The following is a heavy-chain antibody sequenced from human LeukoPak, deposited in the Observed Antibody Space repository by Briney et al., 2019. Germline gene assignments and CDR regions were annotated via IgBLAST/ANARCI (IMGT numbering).Heavy chain of an antibody. CDR1: GFTFSTAW. CDR3: VRDLPRTSGP. Sequence: HSGGSLRLSCVASGFTFSTAWMHWARQTPGKGLVWVSHINGDGRRINYADDVKGRFTISRDNAKNTLYLQMNSLRVEDTAVYYCVRDLPRTSGPWGQGTLVTVSS. CDR2: INGDGRRI. J-gene: IGHJ5*02. V-gene: IGHV3-74*01. D-gene: IGHD3-10*01.